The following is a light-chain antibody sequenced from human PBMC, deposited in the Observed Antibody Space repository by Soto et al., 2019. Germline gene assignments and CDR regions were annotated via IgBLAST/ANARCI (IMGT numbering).Light chain of an antibody. J-gene: IGLJ1*01. CDR1: NIGTKS. CDR3: QVWDSSGDHYV. Sequence: SYDLTQPPSVSVAPGQTAKFTCGGNNIGTKSVQWYQQKSGQAPVLVVYDDSDRPSGIPERFSSSNFGNTATLTISNVEAGDEADYYCQVWDSSGDHYVFGTGTKVTVL. CDR2: DDS. V-gene: IGLV3-21*02.